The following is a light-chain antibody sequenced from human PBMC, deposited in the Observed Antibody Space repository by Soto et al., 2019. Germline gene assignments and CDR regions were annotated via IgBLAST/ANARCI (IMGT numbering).Light chain of an antibody. CDR1: QSISNY. J-gene: IGKJ2*01. CDR3: QQRFDTPYT. V-gene: IGKV1-39*01. Sequence: DIQMTQSPSSLSAPVGDRVTVTCRASQSISNYLNWYQQKPGRAPKLLIYAGTSLQSGVPSRCSGSASGTDFTLTSSSLQPEDCATYYCQQRFDTPYTFGQGTNLEIK. CDR2: AGT.